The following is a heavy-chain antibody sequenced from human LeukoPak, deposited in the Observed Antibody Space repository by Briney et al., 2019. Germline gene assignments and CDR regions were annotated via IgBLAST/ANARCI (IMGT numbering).Heavy chain of an antibody. J-gene: IGHJ4*02. CDR1: GDSVSSNSAA. V-gene: IGHV6-1*01. Sequence: SQTLSLTCAISGDSVSSNSAAWNWIRQSPSRGLEWLGGTYYRSKWYNDYAVSVKSRITINPDTSKNQFSLQLNSVTPEDTAVYYCARSDTSAPLLWFGELLDYWGQGTLVTVSS. CDR2: TYYRSKWYN. CDR3: ARSDTSAPLLWFGELLDY. D-gene: IGHD3-10*01.